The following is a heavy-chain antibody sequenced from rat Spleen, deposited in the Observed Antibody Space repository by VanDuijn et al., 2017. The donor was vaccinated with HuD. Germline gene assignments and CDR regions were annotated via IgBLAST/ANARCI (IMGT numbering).Heavy chain of an antibody. CDR3: AKPSGYIDY. J-gene: IGHJ2*01. V-gene: IGHV4-2*01. CDR2: INKDSSII. CDR1: GFNFDDYW. D-gene: IGHD4-3*01. Sequence: EVKLVESGGGLVQPGRSLKISCVASGFNFDDYWMGWVRQAPGKGLEWIGEINKDSSIINYTPSLKDKFAISRDNAQNNLYLQMSKLGSEDTAIYYCAKPSGYIDYWGQGVMVTVSS.